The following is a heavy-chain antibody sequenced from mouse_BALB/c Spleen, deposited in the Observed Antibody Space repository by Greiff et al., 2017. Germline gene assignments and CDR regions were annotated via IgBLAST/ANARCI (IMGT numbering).Heavy chain of an antibody. Sequence: QVQLQQSGAELARPGASVKMSCKASGYTFTSYTMHWVKQRPGQGLEWIGYINPSSGYTNYNQKFKDKATLTADKSSSTAYMQLSSLTSEDSAVYYCARYYGSSYPYYAMDYWGQGTSVTVSS. CDR1: GYTFTSYT. CDR3: ARYYGSSYPYYAMDY. CDR2: INPSSGYT. J-gene: IGHJ4*01. V-gene: IGHV1-4*01. D-gene: IGHD1-1*01.